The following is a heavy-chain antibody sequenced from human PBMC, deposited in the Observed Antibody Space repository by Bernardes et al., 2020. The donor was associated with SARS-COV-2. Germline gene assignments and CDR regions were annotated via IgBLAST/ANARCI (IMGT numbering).Heavy chain of an antibody. CDR2: INSDGSST. CDR3: ARGQMVAIPF. J-gene: IGHJ4*02. V-gene: IGHV3-74*01. CDR1: GFAFSRYW. D-gene: IGHD2-21*01. Sequence: GGSLRLSCAASGFAFSRYWMHWVRQAPGKGLVWVSRINSDGSSTNYADSVKGRFTISRDNAKNTLYLQMNSLRTDDTAVYYCARGQMVAIPFWGQGTLVTVSS.